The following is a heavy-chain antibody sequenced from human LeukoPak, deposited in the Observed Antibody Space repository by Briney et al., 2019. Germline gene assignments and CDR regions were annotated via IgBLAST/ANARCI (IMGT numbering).Heavy chain of an antibody. CDR3: ARSDVIAVPALEY. D-gene: IGHD6-19*01. CDR1: GFTFSDYY. J-gene: IGHJ4*02. V-gene: IGHV3-11*04. Sequence: PGGSLRLSCAASGFTFSDYYMSWIRQAPGQGLEWVSYISSSGSPIYYTDSVKGRFTIPRDNAKNSLYLQMNSLRAEDTAVYYCARSDVIAVPALEYWGQGTLVSVSS. CDR2: ISSSGSPI.